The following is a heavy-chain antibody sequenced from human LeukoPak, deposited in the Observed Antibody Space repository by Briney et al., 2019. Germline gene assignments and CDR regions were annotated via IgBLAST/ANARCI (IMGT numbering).Heavy chain of an antibody. Sequence: GESLEISCKGSGYSFTSYWISWVRQMPGKGLEWMGRIDPSDSYTNYSPSFQGHVTISADKSISTAYLQWSSLKASDTAMYYCARHPDIVATYDYWGQGTLVTVSS. CDR1: GYSFTSYW. D-gene: IGHD5-12*01. CDR3: ARHPDIVATYDY. J-gene: IGHJ4*02. V-gene: IGHV5-10-1*01. CDR2: IDPSDSYT.